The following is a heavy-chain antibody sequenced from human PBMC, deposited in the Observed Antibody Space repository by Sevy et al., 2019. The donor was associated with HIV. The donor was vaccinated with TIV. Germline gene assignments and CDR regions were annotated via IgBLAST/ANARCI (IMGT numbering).Heavy chain of an antibody. CDR3: ERDFSYYGSGSYHWFDP. J-gene: IGHJ5*02. CDR1: GGSISSYY. V-gene: IGHV4-59*01. CDR2: IYYSGST. D-gene: IGHD3-10*01. Sequence: SETLSLTCTVSGGSISSYYWSWIRQPPGKGLEWIGYIYYSGSTNYNPSLKSRVTISVDTSKNQFSLKLSSVTAADTAVYYCERDFSYYGSGSYHWFDPWGQGTLVTVSS.